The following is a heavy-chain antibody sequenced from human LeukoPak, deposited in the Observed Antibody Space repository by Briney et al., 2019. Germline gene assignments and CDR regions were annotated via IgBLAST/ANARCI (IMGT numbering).Heavy chain of an antibody. CDR2: INQSGSA. J-gene: IGHJ4*02. D-gene: IGHD3-22*01. V-gene: IGHV4-34*01. Sequence: PSETLSLTCAVSGGSLSGHYWSWIRQPPGKELEWIGEINQSGSAKYNPSLKSRVSISVHLSKNEFSLELDSVTAADTAVYYCARGQPRNFDSSGYYSGGFYDYDFWGKGTQVTVSS. CDR1: GGSLSGHY. CDR3: ARGQPRNFDSSGYYSGGFYDYDF.